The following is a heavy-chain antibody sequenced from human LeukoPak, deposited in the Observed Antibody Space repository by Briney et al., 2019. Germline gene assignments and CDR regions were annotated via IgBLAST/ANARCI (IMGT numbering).Heavy chain of an antibody. D-gene: IGHD1-1*01. Sequence: SETLSLTCSVSGYSISSGYYWGWIRQPPGKGLEWIGGIYHSGSTDYNPSLKSRVTISVETSKHQFSLKLRSVTAADTAVYFCASQQQLVLLDWFAPWGQGTLVIVSS. J-gene: IGHJ5*02. V-gene: IGHV4-38-2*02. CDR1: GYSISSGYY. CDR3: ASQQQLVLLDWFAP. CDR2: IYHSGST.